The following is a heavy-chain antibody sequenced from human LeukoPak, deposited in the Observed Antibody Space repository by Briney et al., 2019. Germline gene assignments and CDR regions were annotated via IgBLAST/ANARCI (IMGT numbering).Heavy chain of an antibody. V-gene: IGHV3-33*01. CDR3: ASHLAAASTEFDAFDI. CDR2: IWYDGSNK. Sequence: PGRSLRLSCAASGFTFSSYGMHWVRQAPGKGLEWVAVIWYDGSNKYYADSVKGRFTISRDNSKNTLYLQMNSLRAEDTAVYYCASHLAAASTEFDAFDIWGQGTMVTVSS. J-gene: IGHJ3*02. CDR1: GFTFSSYG. D-gene: IGHD6-13*01.